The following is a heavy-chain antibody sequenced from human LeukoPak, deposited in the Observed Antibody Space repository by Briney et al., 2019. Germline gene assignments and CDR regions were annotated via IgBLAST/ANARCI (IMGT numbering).Heavy chain of an antibody. Sequence: GGSLRLSCAASGFTVSSNYMSWVRQAPGKGLEWVSVIYSGGSTYYADSVRGRFTISRDNSKNTLYLQMNSLRAEDTAVYYCRGDYYDSSDFSDYWGQGTLVTVSS. J-gene: IGHJ4*02. CDR2: IYSGGST. D-gene: IGHD3-22*01. V-gene: IGHV3-53*05. CDR3: RGDYYDSSDFSDY. CDR1: GFTVSSNY.